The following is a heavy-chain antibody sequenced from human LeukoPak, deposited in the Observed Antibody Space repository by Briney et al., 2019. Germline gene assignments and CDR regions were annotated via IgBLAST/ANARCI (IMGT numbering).Heavy chain of an antibody. D-gene: IGHD6-6*01. Sequence: APVTVSCKASGYTFTGYYMHWVRQAPGQGLEWMGWINPNSGDTNYAQKFQGRVTMTRDTSISTAFMELSSLRSDDTAVYYCAREGHTTSSGNDYWGQGTLVTVSS. CDR2: INPNSGDT. CDR3: AREGHTTSSGNDY. CDR1: GYTFTGYY. J-gene: IGHJ4*02. V-gene: IGHV1-2*02.